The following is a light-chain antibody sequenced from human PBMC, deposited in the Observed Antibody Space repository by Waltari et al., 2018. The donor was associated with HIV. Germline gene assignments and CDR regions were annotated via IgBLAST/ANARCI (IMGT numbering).Light chain of an antibody. J-gene: IGLJ1*01. V-gene: IGLV3-21*01. CDR2: YDN. CDR3: QVWDSDSDHV. Sequence: SSVLTQPPSVSVAPGETATITCAGNNLGSKNVHWYQQRPGQAPILVIYYDNERPSGIPERFSGSNSGNTATLTIRRVEVADEADYYCQVWDSDSDHVFGPGTEVTVL. CDR1: NLGSKN.